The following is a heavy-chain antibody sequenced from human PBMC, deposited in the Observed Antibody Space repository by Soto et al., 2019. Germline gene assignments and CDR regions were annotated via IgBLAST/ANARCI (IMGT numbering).Heavy chain of an antibody. D-gene: IGHD4-4*01. Sequence: QLVESGGGLVQPGRSLRLSCAASGFTFDDYAMHWVRQAPGKGLELVSGISWSGDNMAYADSVKGRFITSRDNAKNSLYLQMNSLRVEDTALYHCVKVSYSSLTTLGSAFDVWGQGTMVTVS. V-gene: IGHV3-9*01. CDR2: ISWSGDNM. CDR3: VKVSYSSLTTLGSAFDV. J-gene: IGHJ3*01. CDR1: GFTFDDYA.